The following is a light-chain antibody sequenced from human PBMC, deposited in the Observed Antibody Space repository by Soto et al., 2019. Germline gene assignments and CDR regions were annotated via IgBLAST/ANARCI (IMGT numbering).Light chain of an antibody. V-gene: IGKV1D-16*02. CDR1: QYISSW. CDR3: QQYKSNPLN. Sequence: DIQMPQSPSSLSASVGDRVTITCRARQYISSWLSWFQQKPGKAPKSLIYAASNLRSGVPSRFSGSGSGTDFTLAIKSLQPEDSGTFYCQQYKSNPLNFGGGTNVES. J-gene: IGKJ4*01. CDR2: AAS.